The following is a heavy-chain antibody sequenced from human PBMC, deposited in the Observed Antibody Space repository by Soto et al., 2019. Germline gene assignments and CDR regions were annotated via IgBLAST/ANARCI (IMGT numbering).Heavy chain of an antibody. V-gene: IGHV4-59*01. J-gene: IGHJ5*02. D-gene: IGHD3-3*01. CDR2: IYYSGST. Sequence: SETLSLTCTVSGGPISSYYWSWIRQPPGKGLEWIGYIYYSGSTNYNPSLKSRVTISVDTSKNQFSLKLSSVTAADTAVYYCARADYDFSNWFDPWGQGTLGTVS. CDR1: GGPISSYY. CDR3: ARADYDFSNWFDP.